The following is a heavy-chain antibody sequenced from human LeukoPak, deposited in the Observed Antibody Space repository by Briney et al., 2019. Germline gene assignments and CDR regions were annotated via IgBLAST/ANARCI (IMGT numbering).Heavy chain of an antibody. CDR1: GVTISSYY. J-gene: IGHJ6*03. V-gene: IGHV4-59*08. Sequence: SETLSLTCTVSGVTISSYYLTWIRQAPGKGLEWIGYVYYSVSTNYNPSLKSRVSISQDTSKNQVSLKLSSVTAADTAVYYCARQESGPYHYMDVWGKGTTVTVSS. CDR3: ARQESGPYHYMDV. D-gene: IGHD3-3*01. CDR2: VYYSVST.